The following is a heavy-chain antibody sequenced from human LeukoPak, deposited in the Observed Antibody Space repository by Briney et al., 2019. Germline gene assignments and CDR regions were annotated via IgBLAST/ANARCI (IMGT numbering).Heavy chain of an antibody. CDR3: ARSSSLLPVN. CDR1: GFTFSSYS. CDR2: ISSSSSYI. Sequence: PGGSLRLSCAASGFTFSSYSMNWVRQAPGKGLEWVSYISSSSSYIYYADSVKGRFTISRDNAKNSLYLQMNCLRAEDTAVYYCARSSSLLPVNWGQGTLVTVSS. J-gene: IGHJ4*02. V-gene: IGHV3-21*01. D-gene: IGHD3-10*01.